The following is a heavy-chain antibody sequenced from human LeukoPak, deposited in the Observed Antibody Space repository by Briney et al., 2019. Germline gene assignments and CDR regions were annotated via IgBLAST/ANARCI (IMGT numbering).Heavy chain of an antibody. CDR1: GGSISSYY. CDR3: ASWYCSSTSCYDY. J-gene: IGHJ4*02. CDR2: IYYGGST. D-gene: IGHD2-2*01. Sequence: SETLSLTCTVSGGSISSYYWSWIRQPPGKGLEWIGYIYYGGSTNYNPSLKSRVTISVDTSKNQFSLKLSSVTAADTAVYYCASWYCSSTSCYDYWGQGTLVTVSS. V-gene: IGHV4-59*01.